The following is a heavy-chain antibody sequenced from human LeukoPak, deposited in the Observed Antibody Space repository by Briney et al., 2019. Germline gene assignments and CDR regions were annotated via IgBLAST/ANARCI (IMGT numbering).Heavy chain of an antibody. CDR3: VRGYSYGFYFGY. Sequence: ASVKVSCKTSGYSFTGYYIHWVRQAPGQGLEWMGRINPNSGGPNYGQKFQGTVTMTRGTSISTAYLELSNLRSDDTAAYYCVRGYSYGFYFGYWGQGSLVTVSS. D-gene: IGHD5-18*01. CDR1: GYSFTGYY. CDR2: INPNSGGP. V-gene: IGHV1-2*06. J-gene: IGHJ4*02.